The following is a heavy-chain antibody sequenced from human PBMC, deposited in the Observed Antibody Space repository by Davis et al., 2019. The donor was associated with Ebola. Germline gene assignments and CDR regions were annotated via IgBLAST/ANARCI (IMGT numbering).Heavy chain of an antibody. J-gene: IGHJ5*02. V-gene: IGHV3-30*02. CDR3: ANWVLVGPTT. CDR2: VRSHGSDD. CDR1: GFIFSNYW. D-gene: IGHD1-26*01. Sequence: GESLKISCAASGFIFSNYWMSWVRQAPGRGLEWVAFVRSHGSDDHYADSVKGRFTISRDNSKNTLYLQMNSLRAGDTAVYYCANWVLVGPTTWGQGTLVTVSS.